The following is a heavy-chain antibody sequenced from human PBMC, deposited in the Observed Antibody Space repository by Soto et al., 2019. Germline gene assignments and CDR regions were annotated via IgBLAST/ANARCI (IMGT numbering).Heavy chain of an antibody. V-gene: IGHV3-21*01. J-gene: IGHJ6*02. CDR1: GFTFSSYS. D-gene: IGHD3-22*01. CDR3: SGSGYTYGMDV. CDR2: ISSSSSYI. Sequence: EVQLVESGGGLVKPGGSLRLSCAASGFTFSSYSMNWVRQAPGKGLEWVSSISSSSSYIYYADSVKGRFTISRDNAKNSLYLQMNSPRAEDTAVYYCSGSGYTYGMDVWGQGTTVTVSS.